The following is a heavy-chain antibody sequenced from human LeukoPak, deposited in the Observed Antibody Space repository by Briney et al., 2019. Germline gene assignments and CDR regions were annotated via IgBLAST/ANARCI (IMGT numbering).Heavy chain of an antibody. CDR3: ARLTTTVTTPFDY. CDR1: GFTFSIYN. Sequence: GGPLRLSCAASGFTFSIYNMNWVRQAPGKGLEWVSSISSSSSYIYYADSVKGLFTISRDNAKNSLYLQMNSLRTEDTAVYYCARLTTTVTTPFDYWGEGTPVTASS. CDR2: ISSSSSYI. D-gene: IGHD4-17*01. J-gene: IGHJ4*02. V-gene: IGHV3-21*01.